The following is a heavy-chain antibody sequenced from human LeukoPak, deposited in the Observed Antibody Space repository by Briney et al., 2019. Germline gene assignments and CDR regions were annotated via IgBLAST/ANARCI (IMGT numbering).Heavy chain of an antibody. J-gene: IGHJ4*02. D-gene: IGHD6-13*01. CDR3: AKGGYSSSWYYFDY. CDR2: ISSSGSSI. Sequence: PGGSLRLSCAASGFTFSDYYMSWIRQAPGKGLEWVSYISSSGSSIYYADSVKGRFTISRDNAKNSLYLQMNSLRAEDTAVYYCAKGGYSSSWYYFDYWGQGTLVTVSS. V-gene: IGHV3-11*04. CDR1: GFTFSDYY.